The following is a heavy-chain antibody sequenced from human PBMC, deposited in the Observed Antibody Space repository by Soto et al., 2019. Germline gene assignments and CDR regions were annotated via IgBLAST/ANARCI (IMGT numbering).Heavy chain of an antibody. Sequence: QVQLVQSGAEVKKPGASVKVSCKASGYTFTSYGISWVRQAPGQGLEWMGWISAYNGNTNYAQKLQGRVTMTTDTSTSTDYMELRSLRSDDTAVYYCARDNGYDYVWGSYRTPYYFDYWGQGTLVTVFS. J-gene: IGHJ4*02. CDR3: ARDNGYDYVWGSYRTPYYFDY. D-gene: IGHD3-16*02. V-gene: IGHV1-18*01. CDR2: ISAYNGNT. CDR1: GYTFTSYG.